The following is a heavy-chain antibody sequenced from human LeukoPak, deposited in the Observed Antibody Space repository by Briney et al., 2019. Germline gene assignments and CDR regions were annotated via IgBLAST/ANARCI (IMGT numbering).Heavy chain of an antibody. CDR1: GLTFSNYY. CDR2: ISGSGTTT. D-gene: IGHD1-26*01. Sequence: PGGSLRLSCAASGLTFSNYYMSWVRQAPGKGLEWVSAISGSGTTTYFADSVKGRFTISRDNAKNSLYLQMNSLRAEDTAVYYCARDTGADYWGQGTLVTVHS. J-gene: IGHJ4*02. V-gene: IGHV3-11*04. CDR3: ARDTGADY.